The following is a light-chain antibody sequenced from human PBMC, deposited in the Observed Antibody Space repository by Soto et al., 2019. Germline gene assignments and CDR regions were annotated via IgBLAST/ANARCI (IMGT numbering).Light chain of an antibody. Sequence: MVLTQSPVTLSVSPGEIATLSCSASQRVRRDLAGYQQKPGQPPRLLMYGGSTRATGIPARFSGSGSGTEFTLTISSLQSEDFAVYYCQQYNNWPITFGQGTRLEIK. V-gene: IGKV3-15*01. CDR1: QRVRRD. CDR2: GGS. CDR3: QQYNNWPIT. J-gene: IGKJ5*01.